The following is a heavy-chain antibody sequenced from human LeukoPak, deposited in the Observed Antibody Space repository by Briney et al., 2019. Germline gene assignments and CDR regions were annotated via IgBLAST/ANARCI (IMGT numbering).Heavy chain of an antibody. CDR3: ARDHAEYSSSLIDY. Sequence: SVKVSCKPSGYTFTSYGISCVRQAPGPGLEGLRWISAYNGNTNSAQKLQGRVPMTTDTSTSTAYMELRSLRSDDTAVYYCARDHAEYSSSLIDYWGQGTLVTVSS. V-gene: IGHV1-18*01. CDR1: GYTFTSYG. CDR2: ISAYNGNT. J-gene: IGHJ4*02. D-gene: IGHD6-6*01.